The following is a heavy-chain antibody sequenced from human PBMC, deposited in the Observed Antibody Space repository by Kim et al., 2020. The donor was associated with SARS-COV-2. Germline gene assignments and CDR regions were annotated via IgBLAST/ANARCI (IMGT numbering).Heavy chain of an antibody. CDR2: IYYSGST. D-gene: IGHD6-19*01. V-gene: IGHV4-39*01. CDR3: ASLRRGAVAGIIGTSNNWFDP. CDR1: GGSISSSSYY. J-gene: IGHJ5*02. Sequence: SETLSLTCTVSGGSISSSSYYWGWIRQPPGKGLEWIGSIYYSGSTYYNPSLKSRVTISVDTSKNQFSLKLSSVTAADTAVYYCASLRRGAVAGIIGTSNNWFDPWGQGTTVTVSS.